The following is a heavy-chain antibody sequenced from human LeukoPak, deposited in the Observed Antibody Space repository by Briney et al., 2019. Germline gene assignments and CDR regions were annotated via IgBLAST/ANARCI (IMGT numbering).Heavy chain of an antibody. CDR1: GFNFSDYA. V-gene: IGHV3-23*01. CDR2: ISGRGGRT. J-gene: IGHJ4*02. CDR3: ARARPSMWIDY. D-gene: IGHD5-12*01. Sequence: GGSLRLSCAGSGFNFSDYAMSWVRQAPGKGLEWISGISGRGGRTPYADSVKGRFTISRDSSKNTLYLQMNSLRPEDTAVYYCARARPSMWIDYWGQGTLVTVSS.